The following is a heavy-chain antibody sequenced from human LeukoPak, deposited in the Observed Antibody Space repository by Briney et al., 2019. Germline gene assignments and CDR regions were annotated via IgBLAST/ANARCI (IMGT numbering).Heavy chain of an antibody. J-gene: IGHJ4*02. CDR3: ARESPNYYFDY. V-gene: IGHV4-59*01. D-gene: IGHD5-24*01. Sequence: SETLSLTCTLSGGSISSYYWSWIRPPPGEGLEWGGYIYYCGTTNYNPTLKSRLTISVDTSKNQFSLKLSSVTAADTAVYYGARESPNYYFDYWGQGTLVTVSS. CDR1: GGSISSYY. CDR2: IYYCGTT.